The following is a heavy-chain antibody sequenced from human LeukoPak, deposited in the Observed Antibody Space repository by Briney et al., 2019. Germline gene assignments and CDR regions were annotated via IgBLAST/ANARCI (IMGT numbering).Heavy chain of an antibody. V-gene: IGHV3-23*01. CDR1: GFIFNNYA. Sequence: GGSLRLSCAGSGFIFNNYAMHWVRQPPGKGLEWVSDISGSGDTTYYADSVKGRFTISRDNSKNTLYLQMNSLRGDDTAVYYCARGDGDYRIDYWGQGTLVTVSS. D-gene: IGHD4-17*01. CDR2: ISGSGDTT. J-gene: IGHJ4*02. CDR3: ARGDGDYRIDY.